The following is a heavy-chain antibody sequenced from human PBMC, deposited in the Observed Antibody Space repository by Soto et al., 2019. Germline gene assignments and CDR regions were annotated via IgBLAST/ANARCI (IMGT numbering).Heavy chain of an antibody. CDR1: GFTFRSYG. CDR3: AKDGTLNSGYDPDY. Sequence: GGSLRLSCAASGFTFRSYGMHWVRQAPGKGLEWVAVISYDGSNKYYADSVKGRFTISRDNSKNTLDLQMNSLRAEDTAVYYCAKDGTLNSGYDPDYWGQGTLVTVSS. CDR2: ISYDGSNK. V-gene: IGHV3-30*18. D-gene: IGHD5-12*01. J-gene: IGHJ4*02.